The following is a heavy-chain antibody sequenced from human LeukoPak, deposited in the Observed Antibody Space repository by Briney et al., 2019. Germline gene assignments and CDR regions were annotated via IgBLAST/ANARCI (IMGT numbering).Heavy chain of an antibody. V-gene: IGHV3-30*02. CDR3: AKDYYGSSGYPDY. CDR2: IRYDGSNK. Sequence: GGSLRLPCAASGFTFSSYGMHWVRQAPGKGLEWVAFIRYDGSNKYYADSVKGRFTISRDNSKNTLYLQMNSLRAEDTAVYYCAKDYYGSSGYPDYWGQGTLVTVSS. CDR1: GFTFSSYG. J-gene: IGHJ4*02. D-gene: IGHD3-22*01.